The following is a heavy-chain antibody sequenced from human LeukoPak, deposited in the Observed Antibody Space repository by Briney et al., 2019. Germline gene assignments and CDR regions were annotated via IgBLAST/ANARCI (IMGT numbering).Heavy chain of an antibody. CDR2: ISSSSSYI. D-gene: IGHD5/OR15-5a*01. CDR3: AKYRALPHLLRLFDY. CDR1: GFTFSSYS. J-gene: IGHJ4*02. V-gene: IGHV3-21*04. Sequence: PGVSLRLSCAASGFTFSSYSMNWVRQAPGKGLEWVSSISSSSSYIYYADSVKGRFTISRDNAKNSLYLQMNSLRAEDTAVYYCAKYRALPHLLRLFDYWGQGTLVTVSS.